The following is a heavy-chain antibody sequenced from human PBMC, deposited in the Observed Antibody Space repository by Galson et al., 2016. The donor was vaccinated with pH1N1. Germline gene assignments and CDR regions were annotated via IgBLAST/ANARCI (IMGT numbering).Heavy chain of an antibody. CDR1: GYSFTRYY. CDR2: IDPSAGTT. CDR3: ARRYYFDY. Sequence: SVKVSCKASGYSFTRYYMHWARQAPGQGLEWMGIIDPSAGTTTYSQKFQGRISLTRDTSTNSVHMELSTLRPDDSAIYFCARRYYFDYWGQGTLVTVSS. V-gene: IGHV1-46*01. J-gene: IGHJ4*02.